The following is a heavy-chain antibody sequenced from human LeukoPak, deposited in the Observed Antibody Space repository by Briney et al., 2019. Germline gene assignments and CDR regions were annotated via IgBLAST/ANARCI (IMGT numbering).Heavy chain of an antibody. CDR1: GFTFSSYA. D-gene: IGHD6-19*01. Sequence: HTGGSLRLSCAASGFTFSSYAMHWVRQAPGKGLEWVAVISYDGSNKYYADSVKGRFTISRDNSKNTLYLQMNSLRAEDTAVYYCARSRVAGTVFVDYWGQGTLVTVSS. CDR2: ISYDGSNK. J-gene: IGHJ4*02. CDR3: ARSRVAGTVFVDY. V-gene: IGHV3-30*04.